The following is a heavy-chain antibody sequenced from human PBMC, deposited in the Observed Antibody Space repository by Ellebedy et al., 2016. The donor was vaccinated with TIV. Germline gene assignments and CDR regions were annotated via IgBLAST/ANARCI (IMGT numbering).Heavy chain of an antibody. J-gene: IGHJ4*02. CDR3: ARDRLTVSGFEH. CDR1: RYTFTAYH. Sequence: AASVKVSCKASRYTFTAYHIHWVRQAPGEGLEWMGWIKPNSGDTHYAQRFQGRVTMTRDTSTSTAYMELRSLRSDDTAVYYCARDRLTVSGFEHWGQGTLITVSS. CDR2: IKPNSGDT. D-gene: IGHD6-19*01. V-gene: IGHV1-2*02.